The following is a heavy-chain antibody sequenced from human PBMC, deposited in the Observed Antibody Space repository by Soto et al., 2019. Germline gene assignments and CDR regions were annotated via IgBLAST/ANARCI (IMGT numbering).Heavy chain of an antibody. CDR1: GFTFSSYG. Sequence: GGSLRLSCAASGFTFSSYGMHWVRQAPGKGLEWVAVISYDGSNKYYADSVKGRFTISRDNSKNTLYLQMNSLRAEDTAVYYCAKGQDGWLQFPFDYWGQGTLVTVSS. D-gene: IGHD5-12*01. J-gene: IGHJ4*02. V-gene: IGHV3-30*18. CDR2: ISYDGSNK. CDR3: AKGQDGWLQFPFDY.